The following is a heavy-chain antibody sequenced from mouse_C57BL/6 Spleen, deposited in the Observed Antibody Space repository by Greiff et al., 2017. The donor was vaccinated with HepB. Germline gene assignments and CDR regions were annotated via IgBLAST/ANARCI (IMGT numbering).Heavy chain of an antibody. V-gene: IGHV5-6*01. CDR3: ERQGIYYYGSTFDY. Sequence: EVKVVESGGDLVKPGGSLKLSCAASGFTFSSYGMSWVRQTPDKRLEWVATISSGGSYTYYPDSVKGRFTISRDNAKNTLYLQMSSLKSEDTAMYYCERQGIYYYGSTFDYWGQGTTLTVSS. CDR1: GFTFSSYG. D-gene: IGHD1-1*01. CDR2: ISSGGSYT. J-gene: IGHJ2*01.